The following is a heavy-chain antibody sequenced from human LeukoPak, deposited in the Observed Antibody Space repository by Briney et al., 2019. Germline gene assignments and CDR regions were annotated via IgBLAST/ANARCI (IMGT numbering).Heavy chain of an antibody. D-gene: IGHD5-18*01. CDR2: ISSSSSYI. CDR1: GFTFSSYS. CDR3: ARDRGYSYGFDY. J-gene: IGHJ4*02. V-gene: IGHV3-21*01. Sequence: GGSLRLSCAASGFTFSSYSMNWVRQAPGKGLEWVSSISSSSSYIYYADSVKGRFTISRDNAKNSLYLQMNSLRAEDTAVYYCARDRGYSYGFDYWGQGTLVTVSS.